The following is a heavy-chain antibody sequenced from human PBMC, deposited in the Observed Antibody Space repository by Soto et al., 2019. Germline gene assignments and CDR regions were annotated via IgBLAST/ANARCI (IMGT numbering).Heavy chain of an antibody. CDR2: IYYTGIT. Sequence: QLQLQESGPGLVKPSETLSLTCGVSGGSISSSSPYWGWIRQPPGKGLQWIGNIYYTGITYFNPSLKSRVTISVDTSQKQFFLKLTSVTAADTAVYYCATGYGSSWYDYWGQGTLVTVAS. D-gene: IGHD6-13*01. CDR1: GGSISSSSPY. J-gene: IGHJ4*02. CDR3: ATGYGSSWYDY. V-gene: IGHV4-39*01.